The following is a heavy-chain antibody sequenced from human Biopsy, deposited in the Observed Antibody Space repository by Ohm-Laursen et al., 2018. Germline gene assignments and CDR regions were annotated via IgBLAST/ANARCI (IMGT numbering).Heavy chain of an antibody. J-gene: IGHJ5*02. Sequence: TLSLTCTVSGGSLSSYSWSWIRQPAGKGLEWIGQIYTSGITNYNPSLKSRVTMSVDTSKNKFSLRVSSVTDADPAVYYCARDRDRRGWFDPWGQGTLVTVSS. CDR2: IYTSGIT. CDR3: ARDRDRRGWFDP. CDR1: GGSLSSYS. V-gene: IGHV4-4*07. D-gene: IGHD1-14*01.